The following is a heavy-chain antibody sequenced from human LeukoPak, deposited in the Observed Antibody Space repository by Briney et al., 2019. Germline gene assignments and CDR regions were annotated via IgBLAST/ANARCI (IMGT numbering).Heavy chain of an antibody. D-gene: IGHD5-12*01. CDR2: ISYDGSNK. Sequence: GGSLRLSCAASGFTFSSYAMHWVRQAPGKGLEWVAVISYDGSNKYYADSVKGRFTISRDNSKNTLYLQMNSLRAEDTAVYYCARDPETSGHDAFDIWGQGTMVTASS. CDR3: ARDPETSGHDAFDI. J-gene: IGHJ3*02. V-gene: IGHV3-30-3*01. CDR1: GFTFSSYA.